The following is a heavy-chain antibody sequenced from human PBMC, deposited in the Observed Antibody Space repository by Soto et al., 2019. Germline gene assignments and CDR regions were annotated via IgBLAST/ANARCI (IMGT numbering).Heavy chain of an antibody. CDR1: GFTFSSYG. D-gene: IGHD6-13*01. CDR3: AKDKRIAAAGTGPFDY. J-gene: IGHJ4*02. CDR2: ISYDGSNK. V-gene: IGHV3-30*18. Sequence: PGGSLRLSCAASGFTFSSYGMHWVRQAPGKGLEWVAVISYDGSNKYYADSVKGRFTISRDNSKNTLYLQMNSLRAEDTAVYYCAKDKRIAAAGTGPFDYWGQGTLVTVSS.